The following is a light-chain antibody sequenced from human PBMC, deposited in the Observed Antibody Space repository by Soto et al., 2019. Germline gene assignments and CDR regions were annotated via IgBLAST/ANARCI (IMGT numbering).Light chain of an antibody. J-gene: IGLJ2*01. Sequence: YELIQPPSVSVSPGQTASITCSGDKLGDRYACWYQQKPGQSPVLLIYQDSKRPSGIPERFSGSNSGNTATLTISGTQAMDEADYYCQAWDSSTVVFGGGTKLTVL. CDR1: KLGDRY. V-gene: IGLV3-1*01. CDR3: QAWDSSTVV. CDR2: QDS.